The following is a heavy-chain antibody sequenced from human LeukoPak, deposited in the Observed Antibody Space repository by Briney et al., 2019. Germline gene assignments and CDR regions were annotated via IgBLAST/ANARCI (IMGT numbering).Heavy chain of an antibody. CDR2: IYSGGST. Sequence: LPGGSLRLSCAASGFTVSINYMSGVRQAPGKGLEWVSIIYSGGSTYYADSVKGRFTISRDNSKNTLYLQMNSLRAEDTAVYYCARVTESYYLFCFGAQGTLVTVSS. CDR1: GFTVSINY. J-gene: IGHJ4*02. V-gene: IGHV3-53*01. CDR3: ARVTESYYLFCF. D-gene: IGHD3-10*01.